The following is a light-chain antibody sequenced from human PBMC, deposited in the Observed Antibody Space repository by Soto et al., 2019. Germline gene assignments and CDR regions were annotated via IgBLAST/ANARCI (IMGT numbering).Light chain of an antibody. CDR2: TAS. Sequence: IQLTQSPSFLYSSVGDRVTITCRASQGISSYLAWYQQKPGKAPNLLIHTASTLQSGVPSRFSGSGSGTEDTLTISSLKTEDVATYYCQQRNSYPITFGQGTKVDIK. CDR3: QQRNSYPIT. J-gene: IGKJ1*01. V-gene: IGKV1-9*01. CDR1: QGISSY.